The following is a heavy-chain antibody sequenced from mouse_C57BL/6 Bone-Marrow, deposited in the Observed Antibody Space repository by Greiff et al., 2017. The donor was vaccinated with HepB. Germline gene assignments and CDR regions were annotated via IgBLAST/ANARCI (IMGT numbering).Heavy chain of an antibody. V-gene: IGHV1-81*01. Sequence: VQLQQSGAELARPGASVKLSCKASGYTFTSYGISWVKQRTGQGLEWIGEIYPRSGNTYYNEKFKGKATLTADKSSSTAYMELRSLTSEDSAVYFCARRGATMVTTGLDYWGQGTTLTVSS. J-gene: IGHJ2*01. CDR1: GYTFTSYG. D-gene: IGHD2-2*01. CDR2: IYPRSGNT. CDR3: ARRGATMVTTGLDY.